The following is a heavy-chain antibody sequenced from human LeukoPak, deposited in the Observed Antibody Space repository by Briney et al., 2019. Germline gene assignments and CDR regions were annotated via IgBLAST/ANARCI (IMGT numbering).Heavy chain of an antibody. V-gene: IGHV4-34*01. CDR2: INHSGST. CDR3: AREPADMAIDY. Sequence: PSETLSLTCAVYGGSFSVYYWIWIRQPPGEGLEWSGEINHSGSTNYHPSIKSRVTISVDTSKNQLSLKLSSVTAADTAVYYCAREPADMAIDYWGQGTLVTVSS. J-gene: IGHJ4*02. D-gene: IGHD2-15*01. CDR1: GGSFSVYY.